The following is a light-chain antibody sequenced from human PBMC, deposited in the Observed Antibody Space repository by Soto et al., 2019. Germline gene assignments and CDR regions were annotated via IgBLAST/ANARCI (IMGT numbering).Light chain of an antibody. CDR1: QNVDSTY. Sequence: ETVLTQSPATLSLSPGERATLSCRASQNVDSTYLAWYQQKPGQAPRLVIYGASSRATGIADRFRGNGYGTDFALTISRLEPEEYEVYYCQQYARSHKKFGQATEVDIX. CDR2: GAS. J-gene: IGKJ1*01. CDR3: QQYARSHKK. V-gene: IGKV3-20*01.